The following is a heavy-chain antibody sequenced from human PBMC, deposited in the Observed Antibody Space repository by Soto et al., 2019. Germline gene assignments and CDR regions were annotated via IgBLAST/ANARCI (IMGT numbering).Heavy chain of an antibody. CDR2: IYYSGST. CDR1: GGSISSYY. CDR3: ARGVKVGPTLGGNWFDP. D-gene: IGHD1-26*01. J-gene: IGHJ5*02. Sequence: SETLSLTCTVSGGSISSYYWSWIRQPPGKGLEWIGYIYYSGSTNYSPSLKSRVTISVDTSKNQFSLKLSSVTAADTAVYYCARGVKVGPTLGGNWFDPWGQGTLVTVSS. V-gene: IGHV4-59*01.